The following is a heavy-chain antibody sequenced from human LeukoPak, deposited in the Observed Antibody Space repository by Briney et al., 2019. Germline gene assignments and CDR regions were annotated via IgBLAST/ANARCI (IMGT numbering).Heavy chain of an antibody. Sequence: SGPTLVNPTQTLTLTCTFSGFSLTTSAVGVGWIRQPPGKALEWLGLIYWDDDKRYSPSLKSRLTITKDTSKNQVVLAMSNMDPVDTATYYCAHTSLLGSGRRSFDYWGQGALVTVSS. CDR2: IYWDDDK. CDR1: GFSLTTSAVG. CDR3: AHTSLLGSGRRSFDY. D-gene: IGHD3-10*01. J-gene: IGHJ4*02. V-gene: IGHV2-5*02.